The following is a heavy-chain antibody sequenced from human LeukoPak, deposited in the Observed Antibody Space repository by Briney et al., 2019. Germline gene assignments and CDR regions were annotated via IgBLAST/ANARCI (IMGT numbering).Heavy chain of an antibody. V-gene: IGHV3-23*01. CDR2: ISGSGGST. CDR3: AKDPYGMDV. J-gene: IGHJ6*02. CDR1: GFSFSNAW. Sequence: GGSLRLSCATSGFSFSNAWMNWVRQAPGKGLEWVSAISGSGGSTYYADSVKGRFTISRDNSKNTLYLQMNSLRAEDTAVYYCAKDPYGMDVWGQGTTVTVSS.